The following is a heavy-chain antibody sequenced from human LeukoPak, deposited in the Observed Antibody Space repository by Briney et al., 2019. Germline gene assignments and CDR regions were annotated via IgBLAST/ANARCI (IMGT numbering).Heavy chain of an antibody. J-gene: IGHJ4*02. CDR3: AREKDGYYDSSGSYYFDY. V-gene: IGHV4-59*01. D-gene: IGHD3-22*01. Sequence: PSETLSLTCTVSGGSISSYYWSWIRQPPGKGLEWIGYIYYSGSTNYNPSLKSRVTISVDTSKNQFSLKLSSVTAADTAVYYCAREKDGYYDSSGSYYFDYWGQGTLVTVSS. CDR1: GGSISSYY. CDR2: IYYSGST.